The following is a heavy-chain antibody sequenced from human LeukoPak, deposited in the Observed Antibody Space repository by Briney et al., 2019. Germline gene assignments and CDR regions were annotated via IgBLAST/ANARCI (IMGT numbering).Heavy chain of an antibody. V-gene: IGHV3-23*01. CDR1: GFTFSSNA. J-gene: IGHJ6*03. Sequence: RPGGSLRLSCAASGFTFSSNAMSWVRQAPGEGLEWVSAISGSGGNTNYADSVKGRFTNTRDNSKNTMYLQMNSLRAEDTAVYYCAKTHGYGSGSYYKRRYYCYMDVWGKGTTVTVSS. D-gene: IGHD3-10*01. CDR2: ISGSGGNT. CDR3: AKTHGYGSGSYYKRRYYCYMDV.